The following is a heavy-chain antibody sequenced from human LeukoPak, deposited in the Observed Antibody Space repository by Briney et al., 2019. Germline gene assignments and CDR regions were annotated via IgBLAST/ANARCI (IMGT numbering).Heavy chain of an antibody. CDR1: GYTLTELS. CDR3: AKTSRANSGYDSPFHY. V-gene: IGHV1-24*01. CDR2: FDPEDGET. D-gene: IGHD5-12*01. J-gene: IGHJ4*02. Sequence: ASVKVSCKVSGYTLTELSMHWVRQAPGKGLEWMGGFDPEDGETIYAQKFKGRVTMTENTSTDTAYMELSSLRSEDTAIYYCAKTSRANSGYDSPFHYWGQGTLVTVSS.